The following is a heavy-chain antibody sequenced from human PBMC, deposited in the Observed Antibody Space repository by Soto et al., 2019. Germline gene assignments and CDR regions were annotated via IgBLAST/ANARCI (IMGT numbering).Heavy chain of an antibody. CDR1: GFPFRSYA. Sequence: PGVSLRLSCAASGFPFRSYAMHWVRQAPGKGLEWVAVISYDGSNKYYADSVKGRFTISRDNSKNTLYLQMNSLRAEDTAVYYCAIYWLRGRSPPPCYYHWGQITLVTVSS. V-gene: IGHV3-30-3*01. D-gene: IGHD5-12*01. CDR2: ISYDGSNK. CDR3: AIYWLRGRSPPPCYYH. J-gene: IGHJ5*02.